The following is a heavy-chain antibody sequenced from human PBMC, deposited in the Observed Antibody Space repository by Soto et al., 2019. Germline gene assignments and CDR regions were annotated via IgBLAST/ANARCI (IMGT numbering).Heavy chain of an antibody. D-gene: IGHD4-17*01. CDR3: ASGFAVTTWGGFDY. Sequence: QVQLQESGPGLVKPSQTLSLTCTVSGGSISSGGYYWSWIRQHPGKGLEWIGYIYYSGSTYYSPALKSQVTTSVDASKYQSSRKLSSVTAADTAVYYCASGFAVTTWGGFDYWGQGTLVTVTS. CDR1: GGSISSGGYY. CDR2: IYYSGST. J-gene: IGHJ4*02. V-gene: IGHV4-31*01.